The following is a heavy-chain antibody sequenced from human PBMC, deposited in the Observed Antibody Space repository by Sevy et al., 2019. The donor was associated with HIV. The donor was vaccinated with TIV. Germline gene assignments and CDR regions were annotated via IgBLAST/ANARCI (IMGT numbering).Heavy chain of an antibody. CDR3: ARAAQVTMLVVFGGLYFDS. CDR1: GFTFSRYW. CDR2: IKQDESEK. Sequence: GGSLRLSCAASGFTFSRYWMTWVRQAPGKGLEWVANIKQDESEKYYVDSVKGRFTISRDNAKNSLYLQMNSLRADDTAVYYCARAAQVTMLVVFGGLYFDSWGQGTLVTVSS. J-gene: IGHJ4*02. V-gene: IGHV3-7*01. D-gene: IGHD3-22*01.